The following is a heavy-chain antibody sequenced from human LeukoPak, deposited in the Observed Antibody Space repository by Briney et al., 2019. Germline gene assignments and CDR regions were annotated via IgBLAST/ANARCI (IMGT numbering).Heavy chain of an antibody. CDR2: ISGSGGSI. Sequence: GGSLRLSCGASGFTFSSYAMSWVRQAPGKGLEWVSVISGSGGSIGHADSVKGRFTISRDNSKNTLYLQMNSLRAEDTAVYYCAKDLEGDTSGYYYVDYWGQGTLVTVSS. D-gene: IGHD3-22*01. J-gene: IGHJ4*02. CDR1: GFTFSSYA. CDR3: AKDLEGDTSGYYYVDY. V-gene: IGHV3-23*01.